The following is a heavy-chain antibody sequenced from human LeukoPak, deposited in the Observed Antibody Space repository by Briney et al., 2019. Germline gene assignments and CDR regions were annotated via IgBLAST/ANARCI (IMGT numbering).Heavy chain of an antibody. CDR1: GYTFTVYY. CDR2: INPNSGGT. J-gene: IGHJ4*02. Sequence: ASVKVSCKASGYTFTVYYMHWVRQAPGQGLEWMGRINPNSGGTNYAQKFQGRVTMTRDTSISTAYMELSRLRSDDTAVYYCARDLRRTREAVAGTSLGYWGQGTLVTVSS. CDR3: ARDLRRTREAVAGTSLGY. V-gene: IGHV1-2*06. D-gene: IGHD6-19*01.